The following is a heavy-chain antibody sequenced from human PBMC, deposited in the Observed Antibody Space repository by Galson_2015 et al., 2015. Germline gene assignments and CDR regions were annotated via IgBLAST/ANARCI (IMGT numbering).Heavy chain of an antibody. CDR2: TLYRSKWYH. J-gene: IGHJ4*02. D-gene: IGHD6-19*01. CDR3: ARGIVAGTCFIDY. V-gene: IGHV6-1*01. CDR1: GDSVSNNIAA. Sequence: CAISGDSVSNNIAAWNWIRQSPSRGLEWLGRTLYRSKWYHDYAVSVKSRITFDADTSKNQFSLQLRSVTPEDTAVYYCARGIVAGTCFIDYWGQGILVTVSS.